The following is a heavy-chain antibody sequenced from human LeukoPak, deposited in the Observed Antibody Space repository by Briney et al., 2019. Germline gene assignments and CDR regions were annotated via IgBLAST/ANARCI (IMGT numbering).Heavy chain of an antibody. Sequence: SLRLSCXXXXFTFSXYGMHWVRQAPGKGLEWVAVIWYDGSNKYYADSVKGRFTISRDNSKNTLYLQMNSLRAEDTAVYYCARGQPGSVAFDIWGQGTMVTVSS. CDR2: IWYDGSNK. CDR1: XFTFSXYG. J-gene: IGHJ3*02. CDR3: ARGQPGSVAFDI. D-gene: IGHD3-10*01. V-gene: IGHV3-33*08.